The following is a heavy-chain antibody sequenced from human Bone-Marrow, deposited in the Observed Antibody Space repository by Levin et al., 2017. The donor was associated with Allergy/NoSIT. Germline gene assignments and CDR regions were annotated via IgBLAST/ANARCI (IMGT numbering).Heavy chain of an antibody. CDR3: GREYCYYVDV. CDR2: IYHTGET. J-gene: IGHJ6*03. Sequence: GGSLRLSCAASGFTVSNNYMNWVRQAPGKGLEWVSLIYHTGETHYADSVKGRFTIARDNSKNTLYLQMNNLRAGNTAKYYCGREYCYYVDVGGGGTKVNVSS. D-gene: IGHD2-15*01. V-gene: IGHV3-66*03. CDR1: GFTVSNNY.